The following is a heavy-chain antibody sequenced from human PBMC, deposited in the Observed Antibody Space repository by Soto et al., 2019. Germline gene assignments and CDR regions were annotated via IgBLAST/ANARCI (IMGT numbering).Heavy chain of an antibody. J-gene: IGHJ4*02. CDR1: GYIVSNFG. CDR3: ARPSGYYMNLMFFDY. CDR2: VSPYNGNT. Sequence: ASGKGSCKGSGYIVSNFGIIWLRQAPGQGLEWMGWVSPYNGNTNYAQKFQGRVTMTKDTSTSTAYMELRSLRSDDSAVYYCARPSGYYMNLMFFDYWGQGTLVTVSS. V-gene: IGHV1-18*01. D-gene: IGHD3-22*01.